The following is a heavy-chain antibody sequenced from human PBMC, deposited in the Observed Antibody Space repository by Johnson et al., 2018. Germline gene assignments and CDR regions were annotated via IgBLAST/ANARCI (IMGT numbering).Heavy chain of an antibody. CDR3: AREVPLLVPGAFDI. Sequence: RFTISRDNSKITLYLQMNSLRAEDTAVYYCAREVPLLVPGAFDIWGQGTMVTVSS. V-gene: IGHV3-30*01. D-gene: IGHD2-15*01. J-gene: IGHJ3*02.